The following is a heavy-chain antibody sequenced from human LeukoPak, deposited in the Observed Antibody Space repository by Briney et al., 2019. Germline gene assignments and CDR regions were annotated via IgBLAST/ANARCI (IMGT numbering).Heavy chain of an antibody. J-gene: IGHJ5*02. CDR2: IYHSGST. CDR1: GGSISSSNW. D-gene: IGHD1-26*01. CDR3: ARAYSGSFIGWFDP. V-gene: IGHV4-4*02. Sequence: SGTLSLTCAVSGGSISSSNWWNWVRQPPGKGLEWIGEIYHSGSTNYNPSLKSRVTISVDKSKNQFSLKLSSVTAADTAVYYCARAYSGSFIGWFDPWGQGTLVTVSS.